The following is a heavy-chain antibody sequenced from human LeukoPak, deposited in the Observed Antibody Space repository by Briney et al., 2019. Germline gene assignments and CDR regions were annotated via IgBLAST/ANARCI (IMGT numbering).Heavy chain of an antibody. CDR3: ARIYYDSSGYRLCDY. V-gene: IGHV3-7*04. CDR2: IKPDGSEK. Sequence: GGSLTLSCAASGFTFSIYWMSWVRPAPGKGLERVANIKPDGSEKYYVDSVKGRFTISRDNVKNSLYLQMKSLRSDDRALYYCARIYYDSSGYRLCDYWGQGILVNVS. J-gene: IGHJ4*02. CDR1: GFTFSIYW. D-gene: IGHD3-22*01.